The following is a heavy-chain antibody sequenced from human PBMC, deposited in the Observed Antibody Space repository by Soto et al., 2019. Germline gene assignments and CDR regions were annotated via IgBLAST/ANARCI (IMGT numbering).Heavy chain of an antibody. J-gene: IGHJ6*02. Sequence: GGSLRLSCAASGFTFSSYWMHWVRQAPGKGLVWVSRINSDGSSTSYADSVKGRFTISRDNAKNTLYLQMNSLRAEDTAVYYCARSRRDLEYYYYYYGMDVWGQGTTVTVSS. CDR2: INSDGSST. CDR1: GFTFSSYW. CDR3: ARSRRDLEYYYYYYGMDV. D-gene: IGHD2-21*02. V-gene: IGHV3-74*01.